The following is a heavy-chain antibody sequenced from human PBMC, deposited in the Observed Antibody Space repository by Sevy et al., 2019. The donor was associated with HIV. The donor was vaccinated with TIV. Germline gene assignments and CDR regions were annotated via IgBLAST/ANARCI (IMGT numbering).Heavy chain of an antibody. D-gene: IGHD2-15*01. CDR2: ISSSISYT. Sequence: GGSLRLSCAASGFTFSSYSMNWVRQAPGKGLEWVSSISSSISYTYYADSVKGRFTISRDNAKNSLYLQMSSLRAEDTAIYYCARDLVVVVAASKAYYGMDVRGQGTTVTVSS. CDR3: ARDLVVVVAASKAYYGMDV. CDR1: GFTFSSYS. J-gene: IGHJ6*02. V-gene: IGHV3-21*01.